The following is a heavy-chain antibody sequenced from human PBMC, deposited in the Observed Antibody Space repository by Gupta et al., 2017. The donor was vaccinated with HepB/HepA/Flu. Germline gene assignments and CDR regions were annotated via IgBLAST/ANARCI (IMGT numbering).Heavy chain of an antibody. J-gene: IGHJ4*02. V-gene: IGHV2-5*02. D-gene: IGHD3-16*01. CDR3: AHYRVRGFTFVY. CDR1: GFSLSTSGVG. Sequence: QITLKESGPTLVKPTQTLTLTCTFSGFSLSTSGVGVGWIRQPPGKALEWLELIYWDDDKRYSPSLKSRLTIQKDTSKKQVVLTLTEMVPVETATYYFAHYRVRGFTFVYGGQGTMVTVSS. CDR2: IYWDDDK.